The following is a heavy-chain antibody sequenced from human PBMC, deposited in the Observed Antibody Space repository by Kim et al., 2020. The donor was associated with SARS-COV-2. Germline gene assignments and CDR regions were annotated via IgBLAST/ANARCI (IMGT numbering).Heavy chain of an antibody. J-gene: IGHJ6*02. D-gene: IGHD3-9*01. CDR1: GFTFSSYG. V-gene: IGHV3-33*01. CDR3: ARDRSLTRYYDILTGYYNYYYYGMDV. Sequence: GGSLRLSCAASGFTFSSYGMHWVRQAPGKGLEWVAVIWYDGSNKYYADSVKGRFTISRDNSKNTLYLQMNSLRAEDTAVYYCARDRSLTRYYDILTGYYNYYYYGMDVWGQGTTVTVSS. CDR2: IWYDGSNK.